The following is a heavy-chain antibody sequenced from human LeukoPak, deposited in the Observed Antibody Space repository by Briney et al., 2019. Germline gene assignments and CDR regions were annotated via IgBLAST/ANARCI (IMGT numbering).Heavy chain of an antibody. Sequence: SVKVSCKAFGGTFRNSAISWVRQAPGQGLEWMGRVIPVLDVISYAQKFQGRVTITADKSTNTAYMELSSLRSEDTAVYYCASQERQFSRGNYEYWGQGTLVTVSS. V-gene: IGHV1-69*04. CDR3: ASQERQFSRGNYEY. J-gene: IGHJ4*02. CDR1: GGTFRNSA. D-gene: IGHD1-1*01. CDR2: VIPVLDVI.